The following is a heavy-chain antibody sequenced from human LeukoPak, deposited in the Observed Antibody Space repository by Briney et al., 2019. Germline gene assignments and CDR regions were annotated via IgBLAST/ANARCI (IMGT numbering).Heavy chain of an antibody. CDR2: IWYDGSSK. J-gene: IGHJ4*02. Sequence: SGGSLRLSCAASGFTFSSIGMHWVRQTPGKGLEWVAGIWYDGSSKYYTDSVQGRFTISRDNDRNTLFLQMNSLRAQDTAVYYCVRASIEGANILDYWDRGTVVTVTS. CDR1: GFTFSSIG. D-gene: IGHD1-26*01. V-gene: IGHV3-33*01. CDR3: VRASIEGANILDY.